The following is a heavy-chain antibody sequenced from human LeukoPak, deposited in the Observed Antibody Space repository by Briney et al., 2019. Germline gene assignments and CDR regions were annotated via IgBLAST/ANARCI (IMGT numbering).Heavy chain of an antibody. CDR3: ARYYRGVTTYFDH. D-gene: IGHD4-17*01. Sequence: PSETLSLTCTVSGGSISSGSYYWSWIRQPAGKGLEWIGRIYTSGSTNYNPSLKSRVTISVDTSKNQFSLKLSSVTAADTAMYFCARYYRGVTTYFDHWGQGTLVTVSS. V-gene: IGHV4-61*02. CDR1: GGSISSGSYY. CDR2: IYTSGST. J-gene: IGHJ4*02.